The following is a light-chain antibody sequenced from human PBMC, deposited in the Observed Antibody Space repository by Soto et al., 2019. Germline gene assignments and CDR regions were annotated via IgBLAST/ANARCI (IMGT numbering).Light chain of an antibody. CDR1: SSDVGGYNY. CDR2: EVS. V-gene: IGLV2-8*01. CDR3: SSYGGSNNYV. J-gene: IGLJ1*01. Sequence: QSVLTQPPSASGSPGQSVTLSCTGTSSDVGGYNYVSWYQQHPGKGPKLIIYEVSKRPSGVPDRFSGSKSGNTASLTVSGLQAEDEADYYCSSYGGSNNYVFGTGTKLTVL.